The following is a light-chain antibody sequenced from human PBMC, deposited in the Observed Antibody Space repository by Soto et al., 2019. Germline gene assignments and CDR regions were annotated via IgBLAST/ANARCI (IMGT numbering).Light chain of an antibody. CDR3: CSYAGSSASWV. J-gene: IGLJ3*02. Sequence: QSALTQPASVSGSPGQSITISCIGTSSDVGTYNLVSWYQHHPGKAPKLMIYEGNKRPSGVSYRFSGSKSGNTASLTISGLQADDEADYYCCSYAGSSASWVFGGGTKLTVL. V-gene: IGLV2-23*01. CDR1: SSDVGTYNL. CDR2: EGN.